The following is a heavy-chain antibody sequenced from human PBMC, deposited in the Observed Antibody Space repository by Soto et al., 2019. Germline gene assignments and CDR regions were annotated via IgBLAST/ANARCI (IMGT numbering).Heavy chain of an antibody. Sequence: SETLSLTCTVSGGSIISSSYYWGWIRQPPGKGLEWIGSIYSSGSTYYNPSLESRVTISVDTSKNQFSLKLSSVTAADTAVHYCATPVSSGYQAFEVWGQGTMVTVSS. CDR3: ATPVSSGYQAFEV. CDR2: IYSSGST. D-gene: IGHD3-22*01. J-gene: IGHJ3*01. V-gene: IGHV4-39*01. CDR1: GGSIISSSYY.